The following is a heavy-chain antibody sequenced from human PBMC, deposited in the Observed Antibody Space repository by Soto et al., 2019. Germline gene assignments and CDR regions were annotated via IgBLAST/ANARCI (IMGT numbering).Heavy chain of an antibody. CDR1: AITSTSYG. V-gene: IGHV3-33*01. Sequence: GGSLTLSCAASAITSTSYGMHCDSQAPSKGLEWEAVTWYDGSNKYYADSVKGRLTISTDNSTNTTYLQMNSQRAEDTAVYYCARGRRYVSGSSEYYFDCCGEGTLVTVSS. CDR2: TWYDGSNK. J-gene: IGHJ4*02. D-gene: IGHD3-10*01. CDR3: ARGRRYVSGSSEYYFDC.